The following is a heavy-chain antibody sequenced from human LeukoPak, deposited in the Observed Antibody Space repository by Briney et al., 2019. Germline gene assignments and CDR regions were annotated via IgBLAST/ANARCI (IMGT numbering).Heavy chain of an antibody. CDR2: IIPIFGTS. J-gene: IGHJ6*03. CDR3: ARDAEGPTVRVRYYYYMDV. CDR1: GGTFSSYA. V-gene: IGHV1-69*05. Sequence: SVKVSCKASGGTFSSYAISWVRQAPAQGLEWMGGIIPIFGTSNYAQKFQGRVTITTDESTSTAYMELSSLRSEDTAVYYCARDAEGPTVRVRYYYYMDVWGKGTTVTVSS. D-gene: IGHD4-11*01.